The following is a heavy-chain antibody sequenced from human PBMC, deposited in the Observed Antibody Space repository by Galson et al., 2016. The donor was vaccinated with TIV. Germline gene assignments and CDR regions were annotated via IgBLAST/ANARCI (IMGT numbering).Heavy chain of an antibody. J-gene: IGHJ2*01. CDR1: GYIFANYY. Sequence: SVKVSCKASGYIFANYYMHWVRQAPGEGLEWMGWINPDSGDTSFAQKFQGRLTMTRDTSIATAYMDLSRLTSGDTAVYYCARVVRRFVEWSYYWYFDVWGRGTQVTVSS. V-gene: IGHV1-2*02. D-gene: IGHD3-3*01. CDR2: INPDSGDT. CDR3: ARVVRRFVEWSYYWYFDV.